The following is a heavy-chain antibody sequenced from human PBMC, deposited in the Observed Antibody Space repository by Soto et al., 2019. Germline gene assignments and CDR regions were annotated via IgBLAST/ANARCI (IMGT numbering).Heavy chain of an antibody. V-gene: IGHV3-30-3*01. D-gene: IGHD2-2*01. CDR2: ISYDGSNK. CDR1: GFTFSSYA. CDR3: ARGSPSVVPAANVY. J-gene: IGHJ4*02. Sequence: QVQLVESGGGVVQPGRSLRLSCAASGFTFSSYAMHWVRQAPGKGLEWVAVISYDGSNKYYADSVKGRFTISRDNSKNTLYLQMNSLRAEDTAVYYCARGSPSVVPAANVYWGQGTLVTVSS.